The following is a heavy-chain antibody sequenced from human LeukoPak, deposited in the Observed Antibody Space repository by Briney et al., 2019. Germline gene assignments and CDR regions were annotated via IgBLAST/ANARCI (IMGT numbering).Heavy chain of an antibody. V-gene: IGHV4-59*01. Sequence: PSETLSLTCTVSGDSISSYYWSWIRQPPGKGLEWIGYIYSSGSTNYNPSLKSRVTMSVDTSKNQFSLKLSSVTAADTAVYYCARDKGRAFGIWGQGTVVTVSS. CDR3: ARDKGRAFGI. CDR2: IYSSGST. CDR1: GDSISSYY. J-gene: IGHJ3*02.